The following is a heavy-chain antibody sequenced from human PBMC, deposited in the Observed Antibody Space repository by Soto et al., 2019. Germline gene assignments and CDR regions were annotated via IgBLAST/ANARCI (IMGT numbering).Heavy chain of an antibody. J-gene: IGHJ4*02. D-gene: IGHD4-4*01. CDR3: VKSRGCANYECFD. V-gene: IGHV3-64*05. CDR2: MSSDGGRI. Sequence: GGSLRLSCSASGFTFSSFSMHWVRQSPGKGLEYVSHMSSDGGRIYYADSVKGRFTISRDNSENMLYFQMRSLRPDDSAVYYCVKSRGCANYECFDWGQGTQVTVSS. CDR1: GFTFSSFS.